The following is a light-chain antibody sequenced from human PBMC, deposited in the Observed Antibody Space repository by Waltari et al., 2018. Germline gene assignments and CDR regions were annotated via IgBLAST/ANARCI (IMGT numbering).Light chain of an antibody. J-gene: IGLJ1*01. V-gene: IGLV3-21*02. CDR3: QVWDTGSDHLV. CDR1: NIGGKS. Sequence: SYVLTQPPSVSVAPGQTARITCVGNNIGGKSVHWYRQKPGQAPVLVVYDASGRPSGMPERFAGSKSGNTATLTISRVEAEDEADYSCQVWDTGSDHLVFGTGTKVTVL. CDR2: DAS.